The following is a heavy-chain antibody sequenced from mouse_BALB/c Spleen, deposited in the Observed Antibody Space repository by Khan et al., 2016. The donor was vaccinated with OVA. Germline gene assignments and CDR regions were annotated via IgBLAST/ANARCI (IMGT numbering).Heavy chain of an antibody. D-gene: IGHD1-2*01. Sequence: EVQLEESGPGLVKPSQSLSLTCTVTGYSITSGYGWNWIRQFPGNKLEWMGYISYSGSTNYNPSLKSRISITRDTSKNQFFLQLNSVTTEDIATYYCARTARIKYWGQGTTLTVSS. CDR2: ISYSGST. J-gene: IGHJ2*01. V-gene: IGHV3-2*02. CDR3: ARTARIKY. CDR1: GYSITSGYG.